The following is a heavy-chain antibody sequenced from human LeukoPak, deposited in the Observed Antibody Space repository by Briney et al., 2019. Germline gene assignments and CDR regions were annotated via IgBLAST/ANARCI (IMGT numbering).Heavy chain of an antibody. CDR1: GFTFSSYG. D-gene: IGHD6-25*01. V-gene: IGHV3-30*02. CDR3: ARDRHIAAAGYYFDY. J-gene: IGHJ4*02. Sequence: GGSLRLSCAASGFTFSSYGMHWVRQAPGKGLEWVAFIRYDGSNKYYADSVKGRFTISRDNSKNTLYLQMNSLRAEDTAVYYCARDRHIAAAGYYFDYWGQGTLVTVSS. CDR2: IRYDGSNK.